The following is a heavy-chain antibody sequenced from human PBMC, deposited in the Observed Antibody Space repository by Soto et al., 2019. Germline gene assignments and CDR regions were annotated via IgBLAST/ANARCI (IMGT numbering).Heavy chain of an antibody. V-gene: IGHV3-66*01. Sequence: GSLRLSCAASGFTVSSNYMSWVRQAPGKGLEWVSVIYSGGSTYYADSVKGRFIISIDNSKNTLYLQMNSLRADDTAVYYCARDRSTIYAFDIWGQGTMVTVSS. D-gene: IGHD3-3*01. J-gene: IGHJ3*02. CDR3: ARDRSTIYAFDI. CDR1: GFTVSSNY. CDR2: IYSGGST.